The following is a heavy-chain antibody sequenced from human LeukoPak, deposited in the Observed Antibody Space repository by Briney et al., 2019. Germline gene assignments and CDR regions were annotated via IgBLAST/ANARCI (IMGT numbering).Heavy chain of an antibody. Sequence: ASVKVSCKVSGYTLTELSMHWVRQAPGKGLEWMGGFDPEDGETIYAQKFQGRVTMTEDTSTDTAYMELSSLRSEDTAEYYCATGGYSYPRIFDYWGQGTLVTVSS. V-gene: IGHV1-24*01. CDR3: ATGGYSYPRIFDY. CDR1: GYTLTELS. D-gene: IGHD5-18*01. J-gene: IGHJ4*02. CDR2: FDPEDGET.